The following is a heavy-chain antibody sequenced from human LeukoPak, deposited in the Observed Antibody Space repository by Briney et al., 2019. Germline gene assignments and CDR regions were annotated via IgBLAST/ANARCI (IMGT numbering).Heavy chain of an antibody. CDR1: GYTFSGYY. CDR2: IDPKSGGT. J-gene: IGHJ4*02. D-gene: IGHD2-8*01. CDR3: ARDSRVSADY. V-gene: IGHV1-2*06. Sequence: ASVKVSCKTSGYTFSGYYIHWVRQAPGRGLEWLGRIDPKSGGTGFAHNFQGRVTMTTDTSISTVYMDLSSLRSDDTAVYYCARDSRVSADYWGQGTLVTVSS.